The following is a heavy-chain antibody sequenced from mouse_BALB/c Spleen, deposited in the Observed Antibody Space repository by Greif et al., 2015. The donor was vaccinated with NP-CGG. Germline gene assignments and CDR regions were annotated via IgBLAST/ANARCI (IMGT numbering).Heavy chain of an antibody. CDR1: GYSITSDYA. CDR2: ISYSGST. CDR3: ARWGAWFAY. V-gene: IGHV3-2*02. Sequence: SGPGLVKPSQSLSLTCTVTGYSITSDYAWNWIRQFPGNKLEWMGYISYSGSTSYNPPLKSRISITRDTSKNQFFLQLNSVTTEDTATYYCARWGAWFAYWGQGTLVTVSA. J-gene: IGHJ3*01.